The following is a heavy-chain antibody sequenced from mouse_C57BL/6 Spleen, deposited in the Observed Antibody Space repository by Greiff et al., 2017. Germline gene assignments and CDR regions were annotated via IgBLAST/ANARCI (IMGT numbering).Heavy chain of an antibody. CDR3: ARRGYYGSSYEYFDV. V-gene: IGHV1-20*01. CDR2: INPYNGDT. Sequence: VQLQQSGPELVKPGDSVKISCKASGYSFTGYFLNWVMQSHGKSLEWIGRINPYNGDTFYNQKFKGKATLTVDKSSSTAHMELRSLTSEDSAVYYCARRGYYGSSYEYFDVWGTGTTVTVSS. D-gene: IGHD1-1*01. CDR1: GYSFTGYF. J-gene: IGHJ1*03.